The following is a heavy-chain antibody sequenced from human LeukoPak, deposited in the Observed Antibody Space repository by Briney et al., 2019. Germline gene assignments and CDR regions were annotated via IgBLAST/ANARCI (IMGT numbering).Heavy chain of an antibody. D-gene: IGHD3-22*01. CDR2: VSGGADMS. J-gene: IGHJ4*02. V-gene: IGHV3-23*01. CDR3: ARDYDYDSSGYSSD. CDR1: GFSFRIHS. Sequence: GGSLRLSCVSSGFSFRIHSMTWVRQAAGKGLEWVSSVSGGADMSYYADSVKGRFTVSRDYSNNTLYLHMNSPRDEDTAVYYCARDYDYDSSGYSSDWGQGTLVTVSS.